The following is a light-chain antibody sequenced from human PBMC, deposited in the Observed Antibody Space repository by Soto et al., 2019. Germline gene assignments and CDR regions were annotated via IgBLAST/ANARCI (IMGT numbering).Light chain of an antibody. CDR3: QAWDSSTVV. CDR2: QDS. Sequence: SYELTQPPSVSVSPGQTASMTGSGDKLGDKYACWYQQKPGQSPVLVIYQDSKRPSGIPERFSGSNSGNTATLTISGTQAMDEADYYCQAWDSSTVVFGGGTKVTVL. CDR1: KLGDKY. J-gene: IGLJ2*01. V-gene: IGLV3-1*01.